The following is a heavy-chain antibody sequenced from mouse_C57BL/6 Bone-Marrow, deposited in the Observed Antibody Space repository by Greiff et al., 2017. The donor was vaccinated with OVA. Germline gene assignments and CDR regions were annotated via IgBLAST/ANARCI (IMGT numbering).Heavy chain of an antibody. V-gene: IGHV14-3*01. CDR3: GYYGSISYFDD. Sequence: EVQLKQSVAELVRPGASVTLSCTASGFNIKNTYMHWVKQTPEQGLEWIGRIDPANGNTNYAPKFQGKATITADTSSNTAYLQLSSQTSEDTDIYYCGYYGSISYFDDWGKGTTLTVSS. CDR2: IDPANGNT. D-gene: IGHD1-1*01. J-gene: IGHJ2*01. CDR1: GFNIKNTY.